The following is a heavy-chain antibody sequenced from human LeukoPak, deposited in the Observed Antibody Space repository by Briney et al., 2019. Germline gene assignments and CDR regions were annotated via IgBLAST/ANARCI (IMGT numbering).Heavy chain of an antibody. D-gene: IGHD3-10*01. V-gene: IGHV4-34*01. CDR3: ARGRVKYYYGSGSNNWFDP. CDR1: GGSFSGYY. J-gene: IGHJ5*02. CDR2: INHSGST. Sequence: SETLSLTCAVYGGSFSGYYWSWIRQPPGKGLEWIGEINHSGSTNYNPSLKSRVTISVATSKNQFSLKLSSVTAADTAVYYCARGRVKYYYGSGSNNWFDPWGQGTLVTVSS.